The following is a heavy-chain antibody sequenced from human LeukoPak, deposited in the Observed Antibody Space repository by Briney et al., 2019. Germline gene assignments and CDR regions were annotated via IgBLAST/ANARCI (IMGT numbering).Heavy chain of an antibody. V-gene: IGHV4-59*08. D-gene: IGHD6-6*01. J-gene: IGHJ4*02. CDR2: IYHSGDT. Sequence: SETLSLTCTVSGGSISSSYWSWIRQPPGKGLEWIGYIYHSGDTNSNPSLKSRVTISMDTSKNQFSLKLSSVAAADTAVYYCARHNFARPFDYWGQGTLVTVSS. CDR1: GGSISSSY. CDR3: ARHNFARPFDY.